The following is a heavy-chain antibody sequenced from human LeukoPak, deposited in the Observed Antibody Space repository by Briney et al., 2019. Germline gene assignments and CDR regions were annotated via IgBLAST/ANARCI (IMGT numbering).Heavy chain of an antibody. CDR3: ARQYVDTAMGHFDY. CDR1: GFTFSSYA. Sequence: GGSLRLSCAASGFTFSSYAMSWVRQAPGKGLEWVSAFSGSGGSTYYADSVKGRFTISRDNSKDTLYLQMNSLRAEDTAVYYCARQYVDTAMGHFDYWGQGTLVTVSS. D-gene: IGHD5-18*01. J-gene: IGHJ4*02. V-gene: IGHV3-23*01. CDR2: FSGSGGST.